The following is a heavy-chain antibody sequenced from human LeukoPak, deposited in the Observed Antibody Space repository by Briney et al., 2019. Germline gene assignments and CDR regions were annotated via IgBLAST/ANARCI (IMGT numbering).Heavy chain of an antibody. CDR1: GGSISSYY. CDR3: AKDEDLGYCSGGSCYSFYDY. J-gene: IGHJ4*02. D-gene: IGHD2-15*01. V-gene: IGHV4-59*01. CDR2: IYYSGST. Sequence: SETLSLTCTVSGGSISSYYWSWLRQPPGKGLEWIGYIYYSGSTNYNPSLKSRVTISLDTSKNQFSLKLSSVTAADTAVYYCAKDEDLGYCSGGSCYSFYDYWGQGTLVTVSS.